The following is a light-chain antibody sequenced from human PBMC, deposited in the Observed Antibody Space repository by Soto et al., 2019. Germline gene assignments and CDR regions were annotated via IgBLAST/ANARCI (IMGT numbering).Light chain of an antibody. J-gene: IGKJ5*01. V-gene: IGKV3-15*01. CDR3: QQYNTWPPIT. Sequence: EIVMTQSPATLSVSPGERATLSCRASQSVSSNLAWYQQKPGQAPRLLIFGASTRATGIPARFSGSGSGTEFTLTISILQSEDFAVYYCQQYNTWPPITFGSGTRLDIK. CDR2: GAS. CDR1: QSVSSN.